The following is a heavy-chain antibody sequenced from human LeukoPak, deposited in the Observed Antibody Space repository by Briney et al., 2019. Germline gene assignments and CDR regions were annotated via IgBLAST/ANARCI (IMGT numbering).Heavy chain of an antibody. D-gene: IGHD3-9*01. Sequence: GGSLRLSCAASGFTFSSYGMHWVRQAPGKGLEWVAFIRYDGSNKFYADSVKGRFTISRDNSKNTLYLQMNSLRAGDTAVYYCAKGPFFDWLLAIDYWGQGTLVTVSS. J-gene: IGHJ4*02. CDR3: AKGPFFDWLLAIDY. CDR2: IRYDGSNK. V-gene: IGHV3-30*02. CDR1: GFTFSSYG.